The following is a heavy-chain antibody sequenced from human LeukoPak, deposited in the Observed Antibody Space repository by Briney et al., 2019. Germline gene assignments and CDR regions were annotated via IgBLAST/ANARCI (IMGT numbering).Heavy chain of an antibody. CDR3: AREARDNWNYVTYFDY. D-gene: IGHD1-7*01. J-gene: IGHJ4*02. CDR1: GGSISSYY. CDR2: IYTSGST. V-gene: IGHV4-4*07. Sequence: SETLSLTCTVPGGSISSYYWSWIRQPAGKGLEWIGRIYTSGSTNYNPSLKSRVTMSVDTSKNQFSLKLSSVTAADTAVYYCAREARDNWNYVTYFDYWGQGTLVTVSS.